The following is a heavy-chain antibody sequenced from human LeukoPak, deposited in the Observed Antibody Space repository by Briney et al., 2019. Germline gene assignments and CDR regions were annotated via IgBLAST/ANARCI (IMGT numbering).Heavy chain of an antibody. CDR3: AREVIPAANFNKGWFDP. Sequence: GGSLRLSCAASGFTVSSNYMSWVRQAPGKGLEWVSVIYSDDRTYYANSVKGRFTISRDNSKNTLYIQMNSLRAEDTAAYYCAREVIPAANFNKGWFDPWGQGILVTVSS. D-gene: IGHD2-2*01. CDR2: IYSDDRT. V-gene: IGHV3-53*01. CDR1: GFTVSSNY. J-gene: IGHJ5*02.